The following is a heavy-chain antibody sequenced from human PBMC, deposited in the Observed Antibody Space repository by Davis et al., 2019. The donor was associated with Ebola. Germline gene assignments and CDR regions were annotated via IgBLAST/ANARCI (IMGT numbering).Heavy chain of an antibody. D-gene: IGHD2-15*01. J-gene: IGHJ2*01. CDR3: AKGGYCSGGSCYPGWYFDL. Sequence: GESLKISCAASGFTFSNSWMSWVRQGPGEGLVWVSHINRDGTTTNYADSVKGRFTISRDNSKNTLYLQMNSLRAEDTAVYYCAKGGYCSGGSCYPGWYFDLWGRGTLVTVSS. CDR2: INRDGTTT. V-gene: IGHV3-74*01. CDR1: GFTFSNSW.